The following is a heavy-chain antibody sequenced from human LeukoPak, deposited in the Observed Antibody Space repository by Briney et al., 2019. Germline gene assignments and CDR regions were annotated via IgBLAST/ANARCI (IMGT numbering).Heavy chain of an antibody. J-gene: IGHJ4*02. CDR3: ARDSLHPSSLHYYFDY. CDR1: GFTFSSYW. CDR2: ISSSSSYI. D-gene: IGHD6-6*01. Sequence: PGGSLRLSCAASGFTFSSYWMHWVRQAPGKGLQWVSSISSSSSYIYYADSVKGRFTISRDNAKNSLYLQMSSLRAEDTAVYYCARDSLHPSSLHYYFDYWGQGTLVTASS. V-gene: IGHV3-21*01.